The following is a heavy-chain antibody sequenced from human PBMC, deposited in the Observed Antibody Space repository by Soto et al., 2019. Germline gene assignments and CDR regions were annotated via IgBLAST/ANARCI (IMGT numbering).Heavy chain of an antibody. D-gene: IGHD6-19*01. Sequence: ASVKVSCKASGYTFTGFYMHWVRQAPGQGLEWMGWINPNSGGTNYPQKFRDRVTMTRDTSIGTAYMELSSLRADDTAVYYCARDRVDYSSFHYGMDVWGQGTTVTVSS. CDR2: INPNSGGT. CDR1: GYTFTGFY. CDR3: ARDRVDYSSFHYGMDV. V-gene: IGHV1-2*02. J-gene: IGHJ6*02.